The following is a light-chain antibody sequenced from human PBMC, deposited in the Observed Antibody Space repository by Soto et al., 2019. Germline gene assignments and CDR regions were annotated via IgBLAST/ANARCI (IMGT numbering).Light chain of an antibody. V-gene: IGLV2-14*01. CDR3: SSYTSSRTPL. Sequence: QAVVTQPASVSGSPGQSITISCTGSSSNVGGYNYVSWYQQHPGKAPKLMIYDVTNRPSGVSNRFSGSKSGNTASLTISGLQAEDEADYYCSSYTSSRTPLFGGGTQLTVL. CDR2: DVT. CDR1: SSNVGGYNY. J-gene: IGLJ2*01.